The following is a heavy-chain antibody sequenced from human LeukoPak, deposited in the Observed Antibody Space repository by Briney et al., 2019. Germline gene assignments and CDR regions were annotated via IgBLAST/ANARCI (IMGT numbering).Heavy chain of an antibody. CDR2: TYYRSKWFN. V-gene: IGHV6-1*01. CDR1: GDSVSSNSAA. CDR3: AAGMKKFDY. J-gene: IGHJ4*02. Sequence: SQTLSLTCAISGDSVSSNSAAWNWIRQSPLRGLEWLGRTYYRSKWFNEYAVSVKSRITINPDTSKNQFSLQLNSVTPEDTAVYYCAAGMKKFDYWGQGTLVTVSS. D-gene: IGHD6-19*01.